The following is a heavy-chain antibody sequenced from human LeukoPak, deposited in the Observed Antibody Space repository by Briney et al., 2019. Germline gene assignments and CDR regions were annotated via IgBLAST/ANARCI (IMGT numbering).Heavy chain of an antibody. J-gene: IGHJ4*02. D-gene: IGHD2-2*01. CDR1: GFTFSSYW. V-gene: IGHV3-7*01. Sequence: PGGSLRLSCAASGFTFSSYWMSWVRQAPGKGLEWVANIKQDGSAKYYVDSVKGRFPISRDNAKNSLYLQMNSLRAEDTAVYYCARDWEVPAATVDYWGQGTLVTVSS. CDR3: ARDWEVPAATVDY. CDR2: IKQDGSAK.